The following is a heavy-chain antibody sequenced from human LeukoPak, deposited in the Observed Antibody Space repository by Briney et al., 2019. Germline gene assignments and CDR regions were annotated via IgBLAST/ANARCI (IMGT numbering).Heavy chain of an antibody. CDR2: IRNDIIT. CDR1: GLTLSDAW. CDR3: TCMATIYTVDY. D-gene: IGHD5-12*01. V-gene: IGHV3-15*01. Sequence: GGSLRLSCVLSGLTLSDAWMSWVRQAPGKGLDWVSSIRNDIITDYAAPVQGRFSISRDKSKNAFYVQMNGLKTEDTGMDFCTCMATIYTVDYWGQGTLVTVSS. J-gene: IGHJ4*02.